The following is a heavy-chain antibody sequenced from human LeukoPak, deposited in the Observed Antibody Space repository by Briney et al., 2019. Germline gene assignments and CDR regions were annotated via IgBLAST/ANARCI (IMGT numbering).Heavy chain of an antibody. CDR3: ASCWYFDY. Sequence: PSETLSLTCTVSGGSISSSSYYWGWIRQHPGKGLEWIGSIYYSGSTYYNPSLKSRVTISVDTSKNQFSLKLSSVTAAYMSVYYFASCWYFDYWAQGTLVTVSS. D-gene: IGHD2-15*01. CDR2: IYYSGST. J-gene: IGHJ4*02. CDR1: GGSISSSSYY. V-gene: IGHV4-39*01.